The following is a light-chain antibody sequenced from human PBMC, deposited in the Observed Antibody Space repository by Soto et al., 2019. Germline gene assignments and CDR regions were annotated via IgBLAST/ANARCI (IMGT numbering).Light chain of an antibody. Sequence: EIVLTQSPATLSLSPGERATLSCRASQSVSSYLAWYQQKPGQAPRLLIYDASNRATGIPARFSGGGSGTDFTLAIISLEPEDFAVYYFQQRFNWPRFTFGQGTKLEIK. V-gene: IGKV3-11*01. J-gene: IGKJ2*01. CDR3: QQRFNWPRFT. CDR2: DAS. CDR1: QSVSSY.